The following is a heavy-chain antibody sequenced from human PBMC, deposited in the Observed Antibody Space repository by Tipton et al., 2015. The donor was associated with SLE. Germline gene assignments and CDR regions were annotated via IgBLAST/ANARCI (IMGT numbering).Heavy chain of an antibody. CDR2: IYTSGST. Sequence: TLSLTCTVSGGSISSGSYYWSWIRQPAGKGLEWIGRIYTSGSTNYNPSLKSRVTMSVDKSQNQFSLMLSSVTAADTAVYYCVRSLSGVGATGFDHWGQGTLVIVSS. V-gene: IGHV4-61*02. CDR1: GGSISSGSYY. D-gene: IGHD1-26*01. CDR3: VRSLSGVGATGFDH. J-gene: IGHJ4*02.